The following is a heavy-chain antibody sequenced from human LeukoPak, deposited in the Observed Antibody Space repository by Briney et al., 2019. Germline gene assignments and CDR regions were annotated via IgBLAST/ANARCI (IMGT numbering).Heavy chain of an antibody. CDR2: IYSDGSIT. CDR3: AGVATDLWNRFAP. Sequence: VGYLRLSCAASVFTFSSYWMHWVRQVPGKGLVWVSRIYSDGSITSYADFVKGRFTISRDNAKNTLYWQMNSLRADDTAVYYCAGVATDLWNRFAPWGQRTLVTVSS. V-gene: IGHV3-74*01. J-gene: IGHJ5*02. CDR1: VFTFSSYW. D-gene: IGHD3-16*01.